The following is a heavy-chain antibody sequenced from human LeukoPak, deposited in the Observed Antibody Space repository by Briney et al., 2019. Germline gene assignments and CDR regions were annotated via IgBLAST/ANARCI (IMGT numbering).Heavy chain of an antibody. CDR2: ISYDGSNK. D-gene: IGHD2-15*01. Sequence: GRSLRLSCAASGFTFSSYGMHWVRQAPGKGLEWVAVISYDGSNKYYADSVKGRFTISRDNSKNTLYLQMNSLRAEDTAVYYCAKDLSAVVVVVAATPDYWGQGTLVTVSS. J-gene: IGHJ4*02. CDR1: GFTFSSYG. V-gene: IGHV3-30*18. CDR3: AKDLSAVVVVVAATPDY.